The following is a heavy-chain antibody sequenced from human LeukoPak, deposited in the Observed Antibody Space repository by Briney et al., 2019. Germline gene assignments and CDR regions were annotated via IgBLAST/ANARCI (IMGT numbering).Heavy chain of an antibody. D-gene: IGHD6-19*01. V-gene: IGHV3-23*01. Sequence: PGGSLRLSCAASGFTFSNYAMNWVRQARGKGLEWVSAISGSGGSTYYADSVKGRFTISRDNSKNTLYLQMNSLRAEDTAVYYCARDTYTSGWFDLDYWGQGTLVTVSS. CDR3: ARDTYTSGWFDLDY. CDR1: GFTFSNYA. CDR2: ISGSGGST. J-gene: IGHJ4*02.